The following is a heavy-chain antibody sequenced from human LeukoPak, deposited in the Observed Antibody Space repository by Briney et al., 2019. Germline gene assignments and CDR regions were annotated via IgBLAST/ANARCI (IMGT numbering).Heavy chain of an antibody. D-gene: IGHD4-17*01. CDR1: GFTFSSYG. Sequence: GGSLRLSCAASGFTFSSYGMHWVRQAPGKGLEWVAVISYDGSNNYYADSVKGRFTISRDISKNTLYLQMNSLRAEDTAVYYCAKDNTVTTGGYYYGMDVWGQGTTVTVSS. CDR3: AKDNTVTTGGYYYGMDV. V-gene: IGHV3-30*18. J-gene: IGHJ6*02. CDR2: ISYDGSNN.